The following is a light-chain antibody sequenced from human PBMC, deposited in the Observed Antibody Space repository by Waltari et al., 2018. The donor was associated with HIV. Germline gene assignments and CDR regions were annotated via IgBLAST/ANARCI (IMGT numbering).Light chain of an antibody. J-gene: IGLJ1*01. CDR1: SSDVGGYNY. CDR2: HVT. CDR3: CSNAARATYV. V-gene: IGLV2-11*01. Sequence: QSALAQPRSVSGSPGQSVTISCTGTSSDVGGYNYVTWFQHHPGKAPKLIIYHVTKRPSGVPDRFSASKSGNTASLTISGLRAEDEAEYYCCSNAARATYVFGTGTQVTVL.